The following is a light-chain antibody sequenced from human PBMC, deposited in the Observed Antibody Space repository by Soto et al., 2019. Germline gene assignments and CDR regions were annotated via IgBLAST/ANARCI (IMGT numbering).Light chain of an antibody. V-gene: IGKV3-20*01. CDR1: QSVSSSY. Sequence: EIVLTQSPGTLSLSPGERATLSCRASQSVSSSYLAWYQQKPGQAPRLLIYGASSRATGIPDRFSGSGSGTDFTLTISRLEPEVFAVYYFQQYGRSPNTFGQGTKLEIK. J-gene: IGKJ2*01. CDR3: QQYGRSPNT. CDR2: GAS.